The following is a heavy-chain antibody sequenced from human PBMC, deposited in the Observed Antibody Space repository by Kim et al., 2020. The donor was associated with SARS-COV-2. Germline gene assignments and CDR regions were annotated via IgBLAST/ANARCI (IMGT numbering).Heavy chain of an antibody. D-gene: IGHD2-15*01. V-gene: IGHV3-23*01. J-gene: IGHJ4*02. CDR3: AKTTYKVVVAVNFDY. Sequence: DSRKGPFTISRDKSNNTLSLQMNRLIAEDTAVYYCAKTTYKVVVAVNFDYWGQGTLVTVSS.